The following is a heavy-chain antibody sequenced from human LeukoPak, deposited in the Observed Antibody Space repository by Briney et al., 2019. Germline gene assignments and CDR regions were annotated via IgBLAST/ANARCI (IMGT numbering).Heavy chain of an antibody. J-gene: IGHJ3*02. CDR1: GYTFTRYY. D-gene: IGHD3-22*01. CDR2: INPSGGGT. Sequence: ASVKVSCKASGYTFTRYYMHWVRQAPGQGLEWMGIINPSGGGTSYAQKFQGRVTMTRDMSTSTVYMELRSLRSDDTAVYYCARHRLHRLYYDSSGYYHDAFDIWGQGTMVTVSS. CDR3: ARHRLHRLYYDSSGYYHDAFDI. V-gene: IGHV1-46*01.